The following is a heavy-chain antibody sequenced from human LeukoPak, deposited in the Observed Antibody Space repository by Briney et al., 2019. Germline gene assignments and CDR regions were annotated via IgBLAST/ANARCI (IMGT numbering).Heavy chain of an antibody. Sequence: SETLSLTCTLSGGSFSSYYWSWIRQPPGKGLEWIGYIYYSGSTNFNPSLMSRVTMSVDTSKNQFSLKLTSVTAADTAVYYCATYKWELLNDAFDIWGQGTMVAVSS. J-gene: IGHJ3*02. CDR3: ATYKWELLNDAFDI. CDR1: GGSFSSYY. CDR2: IYYSGST. D-gene: IGHD1-26*01. V-gene: IGHV4-59*01.